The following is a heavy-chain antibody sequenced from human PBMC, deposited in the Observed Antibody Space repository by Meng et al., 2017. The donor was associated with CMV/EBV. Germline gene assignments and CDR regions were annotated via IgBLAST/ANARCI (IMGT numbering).Heavy chain of an antibody. Sequence: SGPTLVKPTQTLTLTCTFSVLSLSTSGSRVSWIRQPPGKAPEWLPRIDWDDDQFYSTSLKTRLTISKDTSKNQVVLTMTNMDPMDTAAYYCARTAHQSSYDSGFLWFDPWGQGTLVTVSS. CDR3: ARTAHQSSYDSGFLWFDP. CDR1: VLSLSTSGSR. D-gene: IGHD5-12*01. J-gene: IGHJ5*02. V-gene: IGHV2-70D*14. CDR2: IDWDDDQ.